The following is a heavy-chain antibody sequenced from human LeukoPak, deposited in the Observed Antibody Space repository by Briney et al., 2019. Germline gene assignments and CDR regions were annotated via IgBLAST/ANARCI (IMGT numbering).Heavy chain of an antibody. Sequence: SETLSLTCTVSGGSISSGDYYWSWIRQPPGKGLEWIGYIYYSGSTNYNPSLKSRVTTSVDTSKNQFSLKLSSVTAADTAVYYCAVRPPDYVFWSGYYDYWGQGTLVTVSS. V-gene: IGHV4-30-4*08. CDR3: AVRPPDYVFWSGYYDY. J-gene: IGHJ4*02. CDR2: IYYSGST. CDR1: GGSISSGDYY. D-gene: IGHD3-3*01.